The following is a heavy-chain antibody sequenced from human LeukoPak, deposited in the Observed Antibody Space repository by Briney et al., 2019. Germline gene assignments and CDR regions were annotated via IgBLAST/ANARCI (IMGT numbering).Heavy chain of an antibody. J-gene: IGHJ4*02. CDR2: ISYDGSNQ. CDR1: GFTFSNYG. D-gene: IGHD3-22*01. CDR3: AKGQGSGGYYYHFDS. V-gene: IGHV3-30*18. Sequence: GKSLRLSCAASGFTFSNYGMHWVRQAPGKGLEWVADISYDGSNQYYADSVKGRFTISRDNSKSTLYLQMNSLRAEDTAVYYCAKGQGSGGYYYHFDSWGRGTLVTVSS.